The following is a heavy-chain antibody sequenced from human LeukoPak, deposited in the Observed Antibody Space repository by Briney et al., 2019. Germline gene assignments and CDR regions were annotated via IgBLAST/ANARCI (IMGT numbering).Heavy chain of an antibody. Sequence: GGSLRHSCAASGFTFDDYGMTWVRQAPGKGLEWVSGINWNGGSTGYADSVKGRFTISRDNAKNSLYLQMNSLRAEDTALYYCARLLSGYYYDYWGQGTLVTVSS. D-gene: IGHD3-22*01. CDR1: GFTFDDYG. CDR3: ARLLSGYYYDY. CDR2: INWNGGST. V-gene: IGHV3-20*04. J-gene: IGHJ4*02.